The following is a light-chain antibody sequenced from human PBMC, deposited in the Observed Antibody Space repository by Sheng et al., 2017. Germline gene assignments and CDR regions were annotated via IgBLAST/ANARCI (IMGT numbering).Light chain of an antibody. Sequence: DIQMTQSPSSLSASVGDRVTITCRASQSISTYLNWYQQKPGKAPNLLIYAASTLQSGVPSRFSGSGSGTDFTLTISSLQPEILSTYYCQQSYSTPLYTLVQGPKLE. CDR2: AAS. CDR3: QQSYSTPLYT. CDR1: QSISTY. J-gene: IGKJ2*01. V-gene: IGKV1-39*01.